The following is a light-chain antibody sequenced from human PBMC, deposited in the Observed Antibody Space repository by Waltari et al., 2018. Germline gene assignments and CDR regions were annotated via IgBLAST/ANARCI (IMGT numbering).Light chain of an antibody. CDR2: GAS. J-gene: IGKJ2*01. CDR3: QQYSERPGT. CDR1: QSINNF. Sequence: ELVMTQSPATLPVSPGSRAALSCRADQSINNFLAWYQKKPGQAPRLLIYGASSRATGIPTRFTGSGSGTEYTLTISSLQSEDFAVYYCQQYSERPGTFGQGTKLEIQ. V-gene: IGKV3-15*01.